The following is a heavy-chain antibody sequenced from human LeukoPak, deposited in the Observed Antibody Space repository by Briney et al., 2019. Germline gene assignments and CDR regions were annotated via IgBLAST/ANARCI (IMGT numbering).Heavy chain of an antibody. D-gene: IGHD5-24*01. CDR3: ARDGAGIESWVELDP. CDR1: GFSVSNHY. J-gene: IGHJ5*02. Sequence: GGSLRLSCAASGFSVSNHYMAWVRQAPGRRLEWVSFIWADGTTFYTDSVRVRFTVSRDQFKNTLYLQMSSLRPDDTALYYCARDGAGIESWVELDPWGQGTQVTVSA. V-gene: IGHV3-66*02. CDR2: IWADGTT.